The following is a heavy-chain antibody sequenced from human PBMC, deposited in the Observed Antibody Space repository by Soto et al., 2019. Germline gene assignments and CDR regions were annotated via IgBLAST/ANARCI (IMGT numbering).Heavy chain of an antibody. CDR1: GGTFSSYA. V-gene: IGHV1-69*01. J-gene: IGHJ6*02. CDR3: ARVQRGYSYGYGDYYYYGMDV. CDR2: IIPIFGTA. D-gene: IGHD5-18*01. Sequence: QVQLVQSGAEVKKPGSSVKVSCKASGGTFSSYAISWVRQAPGQGLEWMGGIIPIFGTANYAQKFQGRVKITADESTSTAYMELSSLRSEDTAVYYCARVQRGYSYGYGDYYYYGMDVWGQGTTVTVSS.